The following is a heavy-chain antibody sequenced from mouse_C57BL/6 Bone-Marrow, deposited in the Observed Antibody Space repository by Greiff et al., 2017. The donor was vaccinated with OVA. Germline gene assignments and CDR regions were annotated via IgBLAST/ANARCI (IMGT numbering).Heavy chain of an antibody. J-gene: IGHJ2*01. CDR1: GFTIKNTY. V-gene: IGHV14-3*01. CDR3: ARTSPAVAWDFDY. CDR2: IDPANGNT. Sequence: VQLKESVAELVRPGASVKLSCTASGFTIKNTYMHWVKQRPEQGLEWIGRIDPANGNTKYAPKFQGKATITADTSSNTAYLQLSSLTSEDTAIYYCARTSPAVAWDFDYWGQGTTLTVSS. D-gene: IGHD1-1*01.